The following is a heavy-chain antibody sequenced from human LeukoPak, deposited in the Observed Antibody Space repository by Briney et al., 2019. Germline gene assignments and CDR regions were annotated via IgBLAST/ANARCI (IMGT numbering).Heavy chain of an antibody. CDR2: ISGSSSPI. CDR3: ARVSGSYYFDY. J-gene: IGHJ4*02. D-gene: IGHD3-10*01. V-gene: IGHV3-48*02. CDR1: GFTFSSYS. Sequence: GGSLRLSCAASGFTFSSYSMTWVRQAPGKGLEWVSYISGSSSPIYYADSVKGRVTISRDNAKDSLYLQMTSLRDEDTAVYYCARVSGSYYFDYWGQGTLVTVSP.